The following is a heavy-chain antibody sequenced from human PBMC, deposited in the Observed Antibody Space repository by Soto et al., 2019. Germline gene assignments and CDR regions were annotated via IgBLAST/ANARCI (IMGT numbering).Heavy chain of an antibody. CDR1: GFTFDTYG. CDR2: ISYEGSNT. CDR3: ARVTPGNNLYYFSGLDV. J-gene: IGHJ6*02. D-gene: IGHD1-1*01. V-gene: IGHV3-30-3*01. Sequence: QVHLVESGGGVVQPGRSLRLSCVASGFTFDTYGIHWVRQAPGKGLQWVALISYEGSNTYYADSVRGRFTISRDNSKNTLYLQINALRPEDTGVYYCARVTPGNNLYYFSGLDVWAQGTSVTVSS.